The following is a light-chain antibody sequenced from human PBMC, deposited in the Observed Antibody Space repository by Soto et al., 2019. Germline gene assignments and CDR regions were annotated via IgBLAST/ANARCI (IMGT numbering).Light chain of an antibody. J-gene: IGLJ1*01. CDR3: AAWHASLDRYV. CDR2: DYD. Sequence: QSVLTQPPSASGTPGQRVTISCSTSSSNLGDNTLNWYQQVPGTAPKLLIYDYDQRPSGVPDRFSGSKSGTSASLAIMGLQSEDEAYYYWAAWHASLDRYVVGTGSKVXVL. CDR1: SSNLGDNT. V-gene: IGLV1-44*01.